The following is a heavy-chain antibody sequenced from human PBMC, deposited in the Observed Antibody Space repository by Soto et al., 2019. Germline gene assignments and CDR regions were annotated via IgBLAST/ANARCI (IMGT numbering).Heavy chain of an antibody. D-gene: IGHD6-13*01. CDR3: ARDSPYLAAAGPKRQVYYYYYGMDV. CDR2: IYYSGST. CDR1: GGSISSSSYY. V-gene: IGHV4-39*07. J-gene: IGHJ6*02. Sequence: SETLSLTCTVSGGSISSSSYYWGWIRQPPGKGLEWIGSIYYSGSTYYNPSLKSRVTISVDTSKNQFSLKLSSVTAADTAVYYCARDSPYLAAAGPKRQVYYYYYGMDVWGQGTTVTVSS.